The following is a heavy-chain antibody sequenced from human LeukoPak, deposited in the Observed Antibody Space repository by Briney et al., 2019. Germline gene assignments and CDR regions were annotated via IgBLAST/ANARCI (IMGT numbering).Heavy chain of an antibody. CDR3: ARSYGSGSSGLDY. CDR2: ITAGGGST. CDR1: GFTFTTYA. V-gene: IGHV3-23*01. J-gene: IGHJ4*02. Sequence: GGPLRFSCATSGFTFTTYAMHWVLQAPGKGLKSVSAITAGGGSTYYAASVKGRFTISRENSKNSLYLQLNSLRTEDTAVYYCARSYGSGSSGLDYWGQGTLVTVSS. D-gene: IGHD3-10*01.